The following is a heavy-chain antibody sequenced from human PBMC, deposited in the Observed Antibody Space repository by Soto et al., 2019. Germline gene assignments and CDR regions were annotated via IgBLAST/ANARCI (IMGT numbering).Heavy chain of an antibody. CDR1: GGSINRDNYY. D-gene: IGHD3-9*01. CDR2: IYYSGST. V-gene: IGHV4-39*01. CDR3: ARQDYNFLTGYYETFDY. Sequence: SETLSLTCTVSGGSINRDNYYWGWIRQPPGKGLEWLGSIYYSGSTYYNPSLKSRVTISVDTSKNQFSLKLSSVTATDTAVYYCARQDYNFLTGYYETFDYWGQGTLVTVSS. J-gene: IGHJ4*02.